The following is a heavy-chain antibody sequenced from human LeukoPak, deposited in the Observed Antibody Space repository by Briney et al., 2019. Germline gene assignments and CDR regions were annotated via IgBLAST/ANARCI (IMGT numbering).Heavy chain of an antibody. CDR3: ARGYCTNGVCSSSLLDY. Sequence: GASVKVSCKASGYTFTSYYMHWVRQAPGQGLEWMGGIIPIFRTANYAQKFQGRVTITADKSTSTAYMELSSLRSEDTAVYYCARGYCTNGVCSSSLLDYWGQGTLVTVSS. D-gene: IGHD2-8*01. V-gene: IGHV1-69*06. CDR2: IIPIFRTA. J-gene: IGHJ4*02. CDR1: GYTFTSYY.